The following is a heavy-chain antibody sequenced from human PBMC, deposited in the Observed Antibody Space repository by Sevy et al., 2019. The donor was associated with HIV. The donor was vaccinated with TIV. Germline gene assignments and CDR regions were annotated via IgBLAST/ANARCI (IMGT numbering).Heavy chain of an antibody. D-gene: IGHD3-22*01. V-gene: IGHV3-21*01. CDR1: GFTFSSYS. CDR3: ARLGIVVVKAFDI. CDR2: ISSSSSYI. Sequence: GGSLRLSCAASGFTFSSYSMNWVRQAPGKGLEWVSCISSSSSYIYYADAVKGRFTISRDNAKNSLYLQMNSLGAEDTAVYYCARLGIVVVKAFDIWGQGTMVTVSS. J-gene: IGHJ3*02.